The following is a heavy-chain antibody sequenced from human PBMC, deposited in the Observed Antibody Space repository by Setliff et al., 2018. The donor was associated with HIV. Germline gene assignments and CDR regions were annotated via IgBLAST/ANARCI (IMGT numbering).Heavy chain of an antibody. Sequence: PETLSLTCSVSGGSFSGYYWSWIRQPPGKGLEWIGYIYIYNSGSTNYNPSLTSRVAISADTSRNQFSLKLTSVTAADTAIYYCARGVNFDYWGQGTQVTVSS. V-gene: IGHV4-59*01. CDR3: ARGVNFDY. CDR2: IYIYNSGST. CDR1: GGSFSGYY. D-gene: IGHD3-3*01. J-gene: IGHJ4*02.